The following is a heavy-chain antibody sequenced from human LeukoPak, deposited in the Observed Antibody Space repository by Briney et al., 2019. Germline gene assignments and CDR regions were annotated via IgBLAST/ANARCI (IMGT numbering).Heavy chain of an antibody. Sequence: GGSLRLSCTASGFTFGDYAMSWFRQAPGKGLERVGFIRTKGYGGTTEYAASVKGRFTISRDDSKSIAYLQMNSLKTEDTAVYYCTRDDRYCSTTSCSYFDYWGQGTLVTVSS. V-gene: IGHV3-49*03. CDR3: TRDDRYCSTTSCSYFDY. CDR1: GFTFGDYA. CDR2: IRTKGYGGTT. D-gene: IGHD2-2*01. J-gene: IGHJ4*02.